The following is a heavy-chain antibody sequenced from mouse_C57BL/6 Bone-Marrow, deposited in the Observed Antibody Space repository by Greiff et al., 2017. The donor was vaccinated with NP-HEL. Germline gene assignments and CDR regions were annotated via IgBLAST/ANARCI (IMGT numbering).Heavy chain of an antibody. CDR3: ARSDYYGSSYDPYFDY. CDR1: GYSFTDYN. D-gene: IGHD1-1*01. J-gene: IGHJ2*01. CDR2: INPNYGTT. V-gene: IGHV1-39*01. Sequence: VQLKESGPELVKPGASVKISCKASGYSFTDYNMNWVKQSNGKSLEWIGVINPNYGTTSYNQKFKGKATLTVDQSSSTAYMQLNSLTSEDSAVYYCARSDYYGSSYDPYFDYWGQGTTLTVSS.